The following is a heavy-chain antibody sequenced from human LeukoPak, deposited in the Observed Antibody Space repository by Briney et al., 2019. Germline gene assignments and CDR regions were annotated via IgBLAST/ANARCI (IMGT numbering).Heavy chain of an antibody. Sequence: GASVKVSCKASGYTFTRYGINWVRQAPGQGLEWVGWISVYNDATSYAQKLRGRVSLTTDPSTNTAYMELNSLRSDDTAIYYCARRTLDSSGYVFGHPTEPFYFDFWGQGTLVTVSS. CDR1: GYTFTRYG. D-gene: IGHD3-22*01. V-gene: IGHV1-18*01. J-gene: IGHJ4*02. CDR2: ISVYNDAT. CDR3: ARRTLDSSGYVFGHPTEPFYFDF.